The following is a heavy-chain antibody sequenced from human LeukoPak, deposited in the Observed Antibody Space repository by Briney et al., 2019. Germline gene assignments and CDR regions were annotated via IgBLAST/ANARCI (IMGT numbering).Heavy chain of an antibody. CDR3: AKLAKYFYGWETYYFFEH. D-gene: IGHD3-10*01. CDR2: ISGSGGST. Sequence: GGSLRLSCAASGFTFSSYGMRWVRQAPGKGLEWVSAISGSGGSTYYADSVKGRFTISRDNSKNTLYLQMHSLRVEDTAVYYCAKLAKYFYGWETYYFFEHWGQGTPVTASS. CDR1: GFTFSSYG. V-gene: IGHV3-23*01. J-gene: IGHJ4*02.